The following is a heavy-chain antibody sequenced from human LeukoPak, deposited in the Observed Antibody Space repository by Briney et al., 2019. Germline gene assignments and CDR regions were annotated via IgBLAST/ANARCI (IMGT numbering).Heavy chain of an antibody. CDR1: GYSFTGYW. Sequence: GESLKISCKVSGYSFTGYWIGWVRQMPGKGLEWMGVIWPSDSDTRYGPSFQGQVIISVDKSISTAYLQWSSLKASDTAMYYCARPGFGGSGYWGQGTLVTVSS. V-gene: IGHV5-51*01. CDR2: IWPSDSDT. D-gene: IGHD3-10*01. CDR3: ARPGFGGSGY. J-gene: IGHJ4*02.